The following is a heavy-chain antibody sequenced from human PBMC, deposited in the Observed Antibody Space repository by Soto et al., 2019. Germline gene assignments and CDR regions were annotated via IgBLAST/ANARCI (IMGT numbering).Heavy chain of an antibody. CDR3: ARVGGTYYDFWSGRSDYYYGMDV. Sequence: PGGSLRLSCAASGFTFSSYGMHWVRQAPGKGLEWVAVIWYDGSNKYYADSVKGRFTISRDNSKNTLYLQMNSLRAEDTAVYYCARVGGTYYDFWSGRSDYYYGMDVWGQGTTVTVS. D-gene: IGHD3-3*01. CDR2: IWYDGSNK. V-gene: IGHV3-33*01. J-gene: IGHJ6*02. CDR1: GFTFSSYG.